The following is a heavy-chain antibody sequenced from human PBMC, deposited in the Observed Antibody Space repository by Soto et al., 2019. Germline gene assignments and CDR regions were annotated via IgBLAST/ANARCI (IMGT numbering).Heavy chain of an antibody. CDR2: ISSNGGST. CDR3: VKYYFDSSGYYGLNAFDI. V-gene: IGHV3-64D*06. D-gene: IGHD3-22*01. J-gene: IGHJ3*02. CDR1: RFTFSTYA. Sequence: GGSLRFSCLASRFTFSTYAMHWVRQAPGKGLEYVSTISSNGGSTYYADSVKGRFTISRDNSKNTLYLQMSSLRAEDTAVYYCVKYYFDSSGYYGLNAFDIWGQGTMVTVSS.